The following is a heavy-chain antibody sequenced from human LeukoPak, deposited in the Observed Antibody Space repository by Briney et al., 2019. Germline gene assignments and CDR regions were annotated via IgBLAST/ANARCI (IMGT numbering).Heavy chain of an antibody. CDR2: IIPIFGTA. Sequence: SVKVSCKASGGTFSSYAISWVRQAPGQGLEWMGGIIPIFGTANYAQKFQGRVTITADESTSTAYMELSSLRSEDTAVYCCARSGPHPSFYYYYGMDVWGQGTTVTVPS. CDR3: ARSGPHPSFYYYYGMDV. V-gene: IGHV1-69*13. CDR1: GGTFSSYA. J-gene: IGHJ6*02. D-gene: IGHD3-10*01.